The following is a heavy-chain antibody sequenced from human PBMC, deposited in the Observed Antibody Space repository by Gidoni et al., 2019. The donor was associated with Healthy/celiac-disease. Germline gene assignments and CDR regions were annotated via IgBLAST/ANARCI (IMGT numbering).Heavy chain of an antibody. CDR3: ARDRGDIAAAGSYYYYYMDV. V-gene: IGHV1-46*01. J-gene: IGHJ6*03. CDR2: INPSGGST. D-gene: IGHD6-13*01. CDR1: GYTFTSYY. Sequence: QVQLVQSGAEVKKPGASVKVSCKASGYTFTSYYMHWVRQAPGQGLEWMGIINPSGGSTSYAQKFQGRVTMTRDTSTSTVYRELSSLRSEDTAVYYCARDRGDIAAAGSYYYYYMDVWGKGTTVTVSS.